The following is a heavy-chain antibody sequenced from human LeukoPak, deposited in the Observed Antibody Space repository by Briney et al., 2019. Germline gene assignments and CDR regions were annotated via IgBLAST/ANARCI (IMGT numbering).Heavy chain of an antibody. J-gene: IGHJ3*02. CDR3: AKFGLAGSGRYHDAFDI. Sequence: PGRSLRLFCAASGFTFSSYGMTWVRQAPGKGLEWVSAISGSGGSTYYADSVKGRSTISRDNSKNTLYLQMNSLRAEDTAVYYCAKFGLAGSGRYHDAFDIWGQGTMVTVSS. CDR2: ISGSGGST. D-gene: IGHD3-10*01. V-gene: IGHV3-23*01. CDR1: GFTFSSYG.